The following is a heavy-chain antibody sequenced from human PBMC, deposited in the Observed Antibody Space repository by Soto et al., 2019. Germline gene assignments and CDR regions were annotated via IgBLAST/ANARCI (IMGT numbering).Heavy chain of an antibody. V-gene: IGHV1-18*01. CDR1: GYTFANFG. D-gene: IGHD5-12*01. J-gene: IGHJ4*02. Sequence: QVQLVQSGAEVKKPGASVKVSCKASGYTFANFGVTWVRQAPGQGLEWMGWISNSNGNIEYAQRLQGRVTMTSDTSTDTASMELRNLRSDDAAVFYCARDYRNSVYDYPRVEYWGQGTLITVSS. CDR3: ARDYRNSVYDYPRVEY. CDR2: ISNSNGNI.